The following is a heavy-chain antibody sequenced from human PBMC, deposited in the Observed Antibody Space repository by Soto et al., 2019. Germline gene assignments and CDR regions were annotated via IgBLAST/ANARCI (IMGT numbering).Heavy chain of an antibody. J-gene: IGHJ4*02. CDR2: IYYSGST. V-gene: IGHV4-59*08. D-gene: IGHD6-13*01. CDR3: ARHRRGSSSLEY. CDR1: GGSISNYY. Sequence: SETLSLTCTVSGGSISNYYWSWIRQSPGKGLEWIGFIYYSGSTNYNPSLKSRVTISVDTSKNQFSLKLSSVTAADTAVYYCARHRRGSSSLEYWGQGTLVTVSS.